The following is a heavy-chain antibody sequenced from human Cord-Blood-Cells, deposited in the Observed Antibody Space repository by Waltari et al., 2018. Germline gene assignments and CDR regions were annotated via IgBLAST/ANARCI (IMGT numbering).Heavy chain of an antibody. J-gene: IGHJ5*02. Sequence: QLQLQESGPGLVKPSETLSLTCTVSGGSISSSSYYWGWIRQPPGQGLEWIGSIYYSGSTYYNPSLKSRVTISVDTSKNQFSLKLSSVTAADTAVYYCARVGYCSSTSCYTGWGSLNWFDPWGQGTLVTVSS. CDR1: GGSISSSSYY. CDR3: ARVGYCSSTSCYTGWGSLNWFDP. D-gene: IGHD2-2*02. CDR2: IYYSGST. V-gene: IGHV4-39*01.